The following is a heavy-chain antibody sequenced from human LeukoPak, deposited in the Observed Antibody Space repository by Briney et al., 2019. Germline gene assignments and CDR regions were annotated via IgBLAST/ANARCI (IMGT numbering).Heavy chain of an antibody. CDR2: ISGSGGST. J-gene: IGHJ3*02. CDR1: GFTFSSYA. V-gene: IGHV3-23*01. D-gene: IGHD2-21*02. Sequence: GGSLRLSCAASGFTFSSYAMSWVRQAPGKGLEWVSAISGSGGSTYYADSVKGRFTISRDNSKYTLYLQMNSLRAEDTAVYYCAKDSRAYCGGDCYGRDAFDIWGQGTMVTVSS. CDR3: AKDSRAYCGGDCYGRDAFDI.